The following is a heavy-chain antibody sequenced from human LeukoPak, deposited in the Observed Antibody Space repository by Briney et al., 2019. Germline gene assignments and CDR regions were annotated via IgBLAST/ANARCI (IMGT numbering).Heavy chain of an antibody. V-gene: IGHV3-23*01. Sequence: GGSLRLSCAASGFTFSSYAMSWVRQAPGKGLEWVSSISDGGGSTYYADSVKGRFTISRDNSKNTLYLQMNSLRAEDTAVYYCAKDLGCYYGSRSYYNNPCPDYWGQGTLVTVSS. J-gene: IGHJ4*02. CDR1: GFTFSSYA. CDR3: AKDLGCYYGSRSYYNNPCPDY. D-gene: IGHD3-10*01. CDR2: ISDGGGST.